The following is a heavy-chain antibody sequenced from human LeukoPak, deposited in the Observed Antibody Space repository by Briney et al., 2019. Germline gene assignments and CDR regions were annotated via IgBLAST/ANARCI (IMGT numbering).Heavy chain of an antibody. D-gene: IGHD3-22*01. V-gene: IGHV4-39*07. J-gene: IGHJ4*02. CDR3: AAEGYYDSSGSGTAIDY. CDR2: ICYTGST. CDR1: GGSIRGSNYY. Sequence: SETLSLTCTVSGGSIRGSNYYWGWIRQPPGKGLQWIGGICYTGSTYYNPSLKSRVTISVDTSKNQFSLKLISVTAADTAVYYCAAEGYYDSSGSGTAIDYWGQGTLVTVSS.